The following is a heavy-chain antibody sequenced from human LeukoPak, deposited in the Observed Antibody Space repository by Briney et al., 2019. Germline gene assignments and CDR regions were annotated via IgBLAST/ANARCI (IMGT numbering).Heavy chain of an antibody. J-gene: IGHJ4*02. CDR2: ISYDGSNK. D-gene: IGHD6-13*01. CDR3: AKQYSNRVYYFDY. Sequence: GRSLRLSCAASGFTFSSYGMHWVRQAPGKGLEWVAVISYDGSNKYYADSVKGRFTISRDNSKNTLYLQMNSLRAEDTAVYYCAKQYSNRVYYFDYWGQGTLVTVSS. V-gene: IGHV3-30*18. CDR1: GFTFSSYG.